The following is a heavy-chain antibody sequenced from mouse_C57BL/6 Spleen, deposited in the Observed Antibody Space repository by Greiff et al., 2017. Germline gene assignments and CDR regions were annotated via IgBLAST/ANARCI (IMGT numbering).Heavy chain of an antibody. CDR3: ARKGDGYYEFAY. J-gene: IGHJ3*01. D-gene: IGHD2-3*01. V-gene: IGHV1-42*01. CDR2: INPSTGGT. Sequence: VQLQQSGPELVKPGASVKISCKASGYSFTGYYMNWVKQSPEKSLEWIGEINPSTGGTTYNQKFKAKATLTVDKSSSTAYMQLKSLTSEDSAVYYCARKGDGYYEFAYWGQGTLVTVSA. CDR1: GYSFTGYY.